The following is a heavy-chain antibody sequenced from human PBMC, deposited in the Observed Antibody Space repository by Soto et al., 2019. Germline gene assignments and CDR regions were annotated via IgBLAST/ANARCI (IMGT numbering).Heavy chain of an antibody. CDR1: GYTFTSYA. CDR3: ARDDGYCSSWYIELGGMDV. J-gene: IGHJ6*02. Sequence: GASVKVSCKASGYTFTSYAMHWVRQAPGQRLEWMGWINAGNGNTKYSQKFQGRVTITRDTSASTAYMELSSLRSEDTAVYYCARDDGYCSSWYIELGGMDVWGQGSTVIVSS. D-gene: IGHD6-13*01. V-gene: IGHV1-3*01. CDR2: INAGNGNT.